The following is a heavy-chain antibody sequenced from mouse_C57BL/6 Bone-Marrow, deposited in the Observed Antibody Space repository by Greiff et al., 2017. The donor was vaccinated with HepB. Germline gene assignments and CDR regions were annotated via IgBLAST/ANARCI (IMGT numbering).Heavy chain of an antibody. Sequence: EVKVVESEGGLVQPGSSMKLSCTASGFTFSDYYMAWVRQVPEKGLEWVANINYDGSSTYYLDSLKSRFIISRDNAKNILYLQMSSLKSEDTATYYCARRYYGSSYGYFDVWGTGTTVTVSS. CDR1: GFTFSDYY. D-gene: IGHD1-1*01. CDR2: INYDGSST. J-gene: IGHJ1*03. CDR3: ARRYYGSSYGYFDV. V-gene: IGHV5-16*01.